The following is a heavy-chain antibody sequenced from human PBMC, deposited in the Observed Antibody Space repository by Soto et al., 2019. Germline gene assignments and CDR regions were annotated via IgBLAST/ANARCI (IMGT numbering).Heavy chain of an antibody. V-gene: IGHV4-59*01. CDR2: IYYSGST. Sequence: QVQLQGSGPGLVKPSETLSLTCTVSGGSISSYYWSWIRQPPGKGLEWIGYIYYSGSTNYNPSLKCLVTISVDTSKNQFSLKLSSVTAADTAVYYCASSTRAFEYWGQGTLVTVSS. J-gene: IGHJ4*02. CDR3: ASSTRAFEY. CDR1: GGSISSYY. D-gene: IGHD1-1*01.